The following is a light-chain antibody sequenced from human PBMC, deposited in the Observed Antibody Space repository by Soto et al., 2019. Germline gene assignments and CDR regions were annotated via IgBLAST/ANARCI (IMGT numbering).Light chain of an antibody. J-gene: IGLJ2*01. Sequence: QSALTQPASVSGAPGQRVTISCTGTSSDIGAGYDVQWYQHRPGTAPKLLIYDNNNRPSGVPCRFSGSKSGTSASLAITGLQAEDEADYYCQSYESGFVSGVVFGGGTKLTVL. CDR2: DNN. CDR3: QSYESGFVSGVV. V-gene: IGLV1-40*01. CDR1: SSDIGAGYD.